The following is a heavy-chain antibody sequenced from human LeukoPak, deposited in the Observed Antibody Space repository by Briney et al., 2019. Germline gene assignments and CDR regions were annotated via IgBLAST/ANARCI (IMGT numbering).Heavy chain of an antibody. CDR1: GGSISSGGYY. D-gene: IGHD2-8*01. V-gene: IGHV4-31*03. Sequence: SQTLSLTCTVSGGSISSGGYYWSWIRQHPGKGLEWIGYIYYSGSTYYNPSLKSRVTISVDTSKNQFSLKLSSVTAADSAVYCCARVSYCTNGVCLDYYGMDVWGQGTTVTVSS. J-gene: IGHJ6*02. CDR2: IYYSGST. CDR3: ARVSYCTNGVCLDYYGMDV.